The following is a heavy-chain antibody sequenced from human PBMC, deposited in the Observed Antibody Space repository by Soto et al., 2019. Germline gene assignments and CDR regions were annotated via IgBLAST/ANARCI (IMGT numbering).Heavy chain of an antibody. CDR1: GYTFTSYG. CDR3: ARIVPGITIFGVVSNYYYYMDV. D-gene: IGHD3-3*01. CDR2: MSPNSGNT. J-gene: IGHJ6*03. V-gene: IGHV1-8*02. Sequence: GASVKVSCKASGYTFTSYGISWVRQAPGQGLEWMGWMSPNSGNTGYAQKFQGRVTMTRNTSISTAYMEVSSLRSEDTAVYYCARIVPGITIFGVVSNYYYYMDVWGKGTTVTVSS.